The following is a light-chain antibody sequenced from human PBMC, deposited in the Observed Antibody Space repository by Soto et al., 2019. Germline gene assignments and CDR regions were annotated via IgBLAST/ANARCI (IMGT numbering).Light chain of an antibody. V-gene: IGKV1-5*02. CDR3: QQYSVYWT. CDR1: QSVSTR. Sequence: DIQMTQSPSSLSASVGDRVTIICRASQSVSTRLAWYQQKPGKAPKVLIYDASSWAGGVPSRFTGSGSGTEFTLTINSLQPDDFATYDCQQYSVYWTFGQGTNVEIK. J-gene: IGKJ1*01. CDR2: DAS.